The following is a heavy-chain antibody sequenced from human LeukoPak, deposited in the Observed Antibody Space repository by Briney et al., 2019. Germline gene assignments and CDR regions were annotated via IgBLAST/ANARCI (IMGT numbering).Heavy chain of an antibody. CDR1: GFTFSSYA. CDR3: AKVKDYYYYGMDV. J-gene: IGHJ6*02. V-gene: IGHV3-23*01. Sequence: PGGSLRLSCAASGFTFSSYAMSWVRQAPGKGLEWVSAISGSGGSTYYADSVKGRFTISRDNSKNTLYLQMDSLRAEDTAVYYCAKVKDYYYYGMDVWRQGTTLAVSS. CDR2: ISGSGGST. D-gene: IGHD2-21*01.